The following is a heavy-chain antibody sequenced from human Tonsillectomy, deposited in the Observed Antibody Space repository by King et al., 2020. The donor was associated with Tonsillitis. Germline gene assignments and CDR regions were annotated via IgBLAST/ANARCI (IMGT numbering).Heavy chain of an antibody. J-gene: IGHJ4*02. CDR1: GFTFSSYA. D-gene: IGHD3-22*01. V-gene: IGHV3-23*04. CDR3: AKDPRQFFYYDSSGDEDY. Sequence: VQLVESGGGLVQPGGSLRLSCAASGFTFSSYAMSWVRQAPGKGLEWVSAISGSGGSTYYADSVKGRFTISRDNSKNTLYLQMNSRRAEDTAVYYCAKDPRQFFYYDSSGDEDYWGQGTLVTVSS. CDR2: ISGSGGST.